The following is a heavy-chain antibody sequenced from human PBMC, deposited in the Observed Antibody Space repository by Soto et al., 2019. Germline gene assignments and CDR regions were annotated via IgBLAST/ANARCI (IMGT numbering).Heavy chain of an antibody. D-gene: IGHD5-12*01. V-gene: IGHV4-39*01. Sequence: SETLSLTCTVSGGSISSTSYYWGWIRQPPGKGLEWIGSIYYSGTTYYNPSLRSRVTISVHTSQNQFSLRLSSVTAADTAVYYCARTRRGAYAPRAPFDYWGQGTLVTVSS. CDR1: GGSISSTSYY. CDR3: ARTRRGAYAPRAPFDY. J-gene: IGHJ4*02. CDR2: IYYSGTT.